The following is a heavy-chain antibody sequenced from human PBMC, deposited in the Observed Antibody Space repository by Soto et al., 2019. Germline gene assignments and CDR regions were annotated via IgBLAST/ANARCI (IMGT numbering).Heavy chain of an antibody. J-gene: IGHJ5*02. V-gene: IGHV3-30*18. D-gene: IGHD3-16*01. Sequence: RLSCAASGFIFSSYGMHWVRQAPGKGLEWVAVISYDGSDKYYGDSVKGRFTISRDDSKNTLYLQMNSLRVEDTAIYYCAKTAGYDYVWGSSGLDPWGQGTLVTVSS. CDR2: ISYDGSDK. CDR1: GFIFSSYG. CDR3: AKTAGYDYVWGSSGLDP.